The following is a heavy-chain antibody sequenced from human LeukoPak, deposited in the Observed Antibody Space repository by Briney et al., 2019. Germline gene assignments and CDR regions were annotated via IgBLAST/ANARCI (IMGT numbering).Heavy chain of an antibody. CDR1: GFTVSSNY. V-gene: IGHV3-30*18. J-gene: IGHJ4*02. CDR2: ISYDGSNK. CDR3: AKEGNYYDSSGYYRSYYFDY. D-gene: IGHD3-22*01. Sequence: GGSLRLSCAASGFTVSSNYMSWVRQAPGKGLEWVAVISYDGSNKYYADSVKGRFTISRDNSKNTLDLQMNSLRAEDTAVYYCAKEGNYYDSSGYYRSYYFDYWGRGTLVTVSS.